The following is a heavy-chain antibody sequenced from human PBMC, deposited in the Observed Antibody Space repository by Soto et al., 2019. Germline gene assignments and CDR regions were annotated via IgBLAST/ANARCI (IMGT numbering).Heavy chain of an antibody. CDR3: AKGNAADYYYYYGMEV. CDR2: ISGSGGST. Sequence: EVQLLESGGGLVQPGGSLRLSCAASGFTFSSYAMNWVRQAPGKGLEWVSTISGSGGSTYYADSVKGRFTISRDNSKKTVYMQMNSLRAEDTAVYYCAKGNAADYYYYYGMEVWGQGTTVTVSS. D-gene: IGHD6-13*01. V-gene: IGHV3-23*01. J-gene: IGHJ6*02. CDR1: GFTFSSYA.